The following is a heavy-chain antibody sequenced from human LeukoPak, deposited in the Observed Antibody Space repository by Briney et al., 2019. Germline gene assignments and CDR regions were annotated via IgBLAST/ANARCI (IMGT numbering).Heavy chain of an antibody. CDR1: RFTFSSYA. V-gene: IGHV3-30*04. CDR3: ARDAYSSGWSYFDY. CDR2: ISYDGGHK. J-gene: IGHJ4*02. D-gene: IGHD6-19*01. Sequence: GGSLRLSCAGSRFTFSSYAMHWVRHAPGKRLEWVAVISYDGGHKYYADSVKGRFTISRDNSKYTLYLQMNSLRAEDTALYYCARDAYSSGWSYFDYWGQGTLFTVSS.